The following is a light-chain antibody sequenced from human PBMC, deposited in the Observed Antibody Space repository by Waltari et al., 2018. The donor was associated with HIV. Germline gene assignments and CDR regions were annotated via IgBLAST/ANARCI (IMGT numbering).Light chain of an antibody. J-gene: IGKJ1*01. Sequence: EIVLTQSPGTLSLSPGERATLSCRASRSVSSSHLAWYQQKPGQAPRLLLYGASTRATGIPDRFSGSVSGTEFTLTGSRLEPEDFAVYYCQQYDSSPPGTFGQGTKVEIK. CDR1: RSVSSSH. V-gene: IGKV3-20*01. CDR2: GAS. CDR3: QQYDSSPPGT.